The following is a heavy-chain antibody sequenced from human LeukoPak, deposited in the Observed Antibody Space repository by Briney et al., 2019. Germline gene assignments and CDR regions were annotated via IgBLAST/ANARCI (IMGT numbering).Heavy chain of an antibody. J-gene: IGHJ5*02. CDR3: AREIVRATNHWFDP. Sequence: GGSLRLSCEASGINFISHTMNWVRQAPGEGVEWVSSISSAGSYIYYADSVKGRFTISRDNAKNSLFLQMNSLRAGDTAVYYCAREIVRATNHWFDPWGQGTLVIVSS. CDR1: GINFISHT. V-gene: IGHV3-21*06. D-gene: IGHD1-26*01. CDR2: ISSAGSYI.